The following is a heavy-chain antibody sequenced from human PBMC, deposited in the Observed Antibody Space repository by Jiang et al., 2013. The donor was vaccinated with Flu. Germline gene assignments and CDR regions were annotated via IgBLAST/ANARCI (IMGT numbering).Heavy chain of an antibody. Sequence: KPTQTLTLTCTFSGFSLSTSGMCVSWIRQPPGKALEWLARIDWDDDKYYSTSLKTRLTISKDTSKNQVVLTMTNMDPVDTATYYCARISAAAGMDYYYYGMDVWGQGTTVT. V-gene: IGHV2-70*11. CDR3: ARISAAAGMDYYYYGMDV. CDR2: IDWDDDK. CDR1: GFSLSTSGMC. D-gene: IGHD6-13*01. J-gene: IGHJ6*02.